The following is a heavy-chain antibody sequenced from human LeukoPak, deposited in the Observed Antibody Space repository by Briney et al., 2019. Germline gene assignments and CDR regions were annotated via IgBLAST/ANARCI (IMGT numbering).Heavy chain of an antibody. CDR2: IYSGGST. J-gene: IGHJ4*02. Sequence: GGSLRLSCAASGYTVSSNYMSWVRQAPGKGLEWVSVIYSGGSTYYADSVKGRFTISRDNSKNTLYLQMNSLRAEDTAVYYCAREAAAGNFDYWGQGTLVTVSS. CDR3: AREAAAGNFDY. V-gene: IGHV3-53*01. CDR1: GYTVSSNY. D-gene: IGHD6-13*01.